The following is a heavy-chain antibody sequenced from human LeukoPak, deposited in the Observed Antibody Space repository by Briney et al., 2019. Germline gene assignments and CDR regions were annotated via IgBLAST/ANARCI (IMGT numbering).Heavy chain of an antibody. D-gene: IGHD2-15*01. CDR2: ITGSGGST. CDR1: GFTFSNYG. Sequence: PGGSLRLSCAASGFTFSNYGMSWVRQAPGKGLEWVSSITGSGGSTYYADSVKGRFTISRDNSKNTLYLQMNSLRAEDTAVYYCAKDYLGYCSGGSCAPFDYWGQGTLVTVSS. J-gene: IGHJ4*02. V-gene: IGHV3-23*01. CDR3: AKDYLGYCSGGSCAPFDY.